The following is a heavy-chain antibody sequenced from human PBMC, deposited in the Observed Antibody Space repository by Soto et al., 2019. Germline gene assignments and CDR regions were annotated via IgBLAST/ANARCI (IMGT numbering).Heavy chain of an antibody. CDR2: MNPNSGNT. CDR1: GYTFTSYD. Sequence: ASVKVSCKASGYTFTSYDVNWVRQATGQGLEWMGWMNPNSGNTGYAQKFQGRVTMTRNTSISTAYMELSSLTSEDTAVYFCARALADGRSYVDYWGLGTLVTFSS. D-gene: IGHD3-3*02. CDR3: ARALADGRSYVDY. J-gene: IGHJ4*02. V-gene: IGHV1-8*01.